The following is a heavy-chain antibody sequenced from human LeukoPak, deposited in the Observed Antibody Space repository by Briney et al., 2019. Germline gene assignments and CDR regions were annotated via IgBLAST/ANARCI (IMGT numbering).Heavy chain of an antibody. Sequence: PSETLSLTCTVSGGSISSYYWSWIRQPPGKGLEWIGYIYYSGSTNYNPSLKSRVTILVDTSKNQFSLKLSSATAADTAVYYCARDIGQGVPAALDYWGQGTLVTVSS. CDR2: IYYSGST. CDR1: GGSISSYY. V-gene: IGHV4-59*01. J-gene: IGHJ4*02. CDR3: ARDIGQGVPAALDY. D-gene: IGHD2-2*01.